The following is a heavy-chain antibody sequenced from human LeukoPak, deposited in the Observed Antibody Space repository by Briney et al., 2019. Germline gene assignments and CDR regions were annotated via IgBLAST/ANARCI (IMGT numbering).Heavy chain of an antibody. CDR3: ARDPPQYSSSGPYYYYYYYMDV. V-gene: IGHV1-2*02. CDR2: INPNSGST. CDR1: GYTFTSYD. J-gene: IGHJ6*03. Sequence: GASVKVSCKASGYTFTSYDINWVRQATGQGLEWMGWINPNSGSTNYAQKFQGRVTMTRDTSISTAYMELSRLRSDDTAVYYCARDPPQYSSSGPYYYYYYYMDVWGKGTTVTVSS. D-gene: IGHD6-6*01.